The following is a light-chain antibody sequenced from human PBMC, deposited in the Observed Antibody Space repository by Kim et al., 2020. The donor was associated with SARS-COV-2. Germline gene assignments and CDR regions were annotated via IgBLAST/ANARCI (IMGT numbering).Light chain of an antibody. CDR2: DVS. CDR3: SSYTSSATYV. Sequence: GQSITISCTGTSIDVGRYNYVSWYQQHPGKAPKIMIYDVSNRPSGVSNRFSGSKSGNTASLTISGLQAEDEADYYCSSYTSSATYVIGTGTKVTVL. V-gene: IGLV2-14*03. J-gene: IGLJ1*01. CDR1: SIDVGRYNY.